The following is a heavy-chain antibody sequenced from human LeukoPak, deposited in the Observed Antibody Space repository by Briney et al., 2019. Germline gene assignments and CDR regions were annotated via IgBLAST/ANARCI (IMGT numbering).Heavy chain of an antibody. CDR1: GGSISSYY. D-gene: IGHD3-3*01. CDR3: ARQSSDFWSGYYYYYGMDV. Sequence: SETLSLTCTVSGGSISSYYWSWIRQPPGKGLEWIGYIYYSWSTNYNPSLKSRVTISVDTSKNQFSLKLSSVTAADTAVYYCARQSSDFWSGYYYYYGMDVWGQGTTVSVSS. V-gene: IGHV4-59*08. J-gene: IGHJ6*02. CDR2: IYYSWST.